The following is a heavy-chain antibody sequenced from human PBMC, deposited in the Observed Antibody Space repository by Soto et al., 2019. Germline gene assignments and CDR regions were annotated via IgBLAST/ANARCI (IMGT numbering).Heavy chain of an antibody. Sequence: SETLSLTCAVYGGPFSGYYWSWIRQPPGKGLEWIGEINHSGSTNYNPSLKSRVTISVDTSKNQFSLKLSSVAAADTAGYYCARGSEYSSQVDIWGQGTMV. D-gene: IGHD5-18*01. J-gene: IGHJ3*02. CDR3: ARGSEYSSQVDI. CDR2: INHSGST. V-gene: IGHV4-34*01. CDR1: GGPFSGYY.